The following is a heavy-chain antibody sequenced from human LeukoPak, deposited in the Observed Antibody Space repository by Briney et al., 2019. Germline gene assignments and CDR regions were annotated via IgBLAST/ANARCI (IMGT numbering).Heavy chain of an antibody. CDR2: IYYSGST. CDR1: GGSLSSYY. Sequence: SETLSLTCTVSGGSLSSYYWSWIRQPPGKGLEWIGCIYYSGSTNYNPSLKSRVTISVDTSKNQSSLKLSSVTAADTAVYYCARKNRYGGYVWFDPWGQGTLVTVSS. V-gene: IGHV4-59*01. CDR3: ARKNRYGGYVWFDP. D-gene: IGHD5-12*01. J-gene: IGHJ5*02.